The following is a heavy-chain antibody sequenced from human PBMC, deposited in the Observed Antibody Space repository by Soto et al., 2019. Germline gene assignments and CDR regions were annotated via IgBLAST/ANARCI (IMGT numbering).Heavy chain of an antibody. D-gene: IGHD5-12*01. J-gene: IGHJ2*01. V-gene: IGHV4-34*01. Sequence: QVQLQQWGAGLLKPSETLSLTCAVYGGSFSGYYWSWIRQPPGKGLEWIGEINHSGSTNYNPSLKSRVTISVDTSKNQFSLKLSSVTAADTALYYCAISPREMATITRYFDLWGRGTLVTVSS. CDR3: AISPREMATITRYFDL. CDR2: INHSGST. CDR1: GGSFSGYY.